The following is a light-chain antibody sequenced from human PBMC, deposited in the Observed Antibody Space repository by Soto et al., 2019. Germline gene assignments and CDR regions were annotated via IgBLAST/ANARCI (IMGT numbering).Light chain of an antibody. Sequence: DIQMTQSPSSLSAYVGDRVTITCRASQTIIRYLNWYQQKPGRAPNLLIYAASSLQSGVPSRFSGSGSGTEFTLTISSLQPEDFATYYCQQSYSTLFTFGPGIKVEIQ. CDR3: QQSYSTLFT. V-gene: IGKV1-39*01. J-gene: IGKJ3*01. CDR1: QTIIRY. CDR2: AAS.